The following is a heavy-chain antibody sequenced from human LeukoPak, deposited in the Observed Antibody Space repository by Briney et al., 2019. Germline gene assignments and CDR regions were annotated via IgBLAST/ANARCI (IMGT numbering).Heavy chain of an antibody. J-gene: IGHJ5*02. CDR1: GFTFSSYS. CDR2: ISGSSSYI. CDR3: AREGSSNWFDP. D-gene: IGHD2-2*01. V-gene: IGHV3-21*01. Sequence: GGSLRLSCAASGFTFSSYSMNWVRQAPGKGLEWVSSISGSSSYIYYADSVKGRFTISRDNAKNSLYLQMNSLRAEDTAVYYCAREGSSNWFDPWGQGTLVTVSS.